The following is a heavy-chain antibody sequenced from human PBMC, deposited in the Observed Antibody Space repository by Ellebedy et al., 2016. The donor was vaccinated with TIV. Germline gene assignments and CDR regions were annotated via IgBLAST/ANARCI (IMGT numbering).Heavy chain of an antibody. V-gene: IGHV3-15*07. CDR1: GFTFSNAW. J-gene: IGHJ4*02. CDR2: IKSKTNGGTT. Sequence: GGSLRLSXAASGFTFSNAWMNWVRQAPGKGLEWVGRIKSKTNGGTTDYAAFVKGRFSISRDDSKNTMYLQMNSLKTEDTAMYYCTTVLPTIAGHWGQGTLVAVSS. D-gene: IGHD6-13*01. CDR3: TTVLPTIAGH.